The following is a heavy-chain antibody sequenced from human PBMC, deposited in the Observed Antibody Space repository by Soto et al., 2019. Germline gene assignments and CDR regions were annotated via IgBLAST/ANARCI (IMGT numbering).Heavy chain of an antibody. CDR2: IIPLFGTP. CDR3: ARDRDDYGSGKYYNRNDF. Sequence: QVQLVQSGAEVKKPGSSVKVSCKASGGIFSTYAISWLRQAPGQGLEWMGGIIPLFGTPNYAQRFQGRVNYTADESTSTAYKEVSRLRSEDTAGYYCARDRDDYGSGKYYNRNDFWGQGTPVTGSS. CDR1: GGIFSTYA. J-gene: IGHJ4*02. V-gene: IGHV1-69*01. D-gene: IGHD3-10*01.